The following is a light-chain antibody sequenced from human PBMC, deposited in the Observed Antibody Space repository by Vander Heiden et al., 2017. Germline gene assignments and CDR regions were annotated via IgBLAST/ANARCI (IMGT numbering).Light chain of an antibody. V-gene: IGKV2-28*01. Sequence: EIVMTQSPPSLPVTPGEPASIPCRSSQSLLHSNGYSYLDWYLQKPGQSPQLLIYLGSNRASGVPDRFSGSGSGTDFTLKISRVEAEDVGVYYCMQALQTPFTFGPGTKVDIK. J-gene: IGKJ3*01. CDR2: LGS. CDR1: QSLLHSNGYSY. CDR3: MQALQTPFT.